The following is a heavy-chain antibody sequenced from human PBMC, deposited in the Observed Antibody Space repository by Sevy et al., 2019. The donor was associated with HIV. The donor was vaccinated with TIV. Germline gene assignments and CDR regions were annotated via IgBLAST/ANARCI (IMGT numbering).Heavy chain of an antibody. V-gene: IGHV1-46*01. J-gene: IGHJ6*03. Sequence: ASVKVSCKASGYTFTSYYMHWVRQAPGQGLEWMGIINPSGGSTSYSQKFQGRVTMTRDTSTSTVYMELSRLRSEDTAVYYCARDAYDYGDYGVGEGFYYMDVWGKGTTVTVS. CDR3: ARDAYDYGDYGVGEGFYYMDV. CDR2: INPSGGST. D-gene: IGHD4-17*01. CDR1: GYTFTSYY.